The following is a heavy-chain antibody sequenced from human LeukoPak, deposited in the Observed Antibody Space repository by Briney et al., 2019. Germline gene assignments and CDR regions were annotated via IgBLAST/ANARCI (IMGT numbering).Heavy chain of an antibody. Sequence: EASMKVSCKASGGTFSSYAISWVRQAPGQGLEWMGRIIPILGIANYAQKFQGRVTITADKSTSTAYMELSSLRSEDTAVYYCARGSVRGVIITDFEGYWGQGTLVTVSS. CDR3: ARGSVRGVIITDFEGY. V-gene: IGHV1-69*04. CDR1: GGTFSSYA. J-gene: IGHJ4*02. D-gene: IGHD3-10*01. CDR2: IIPILGIA.